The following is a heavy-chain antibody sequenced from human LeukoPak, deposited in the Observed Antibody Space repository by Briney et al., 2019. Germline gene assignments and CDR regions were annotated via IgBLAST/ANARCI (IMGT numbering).Heavy chain of an antibody. CDR3: AKDSPGWEQQLIPVDY. CDR1: GSTFSSYA. V-gene: IGHV3-23*01. J-gene: IGHJ4*02. CDR2: ISGSGGST. D-gene: IGHD6-13*01. Sequence: GGSLRLSCAASGSTFSSYAMSWVRQAPGKGLEWVSAISGSGGSTYYADSVKGRFTISRDNSKNTLYLQMNSLRAEDTAVYYCAKDSPGWEQQLIPVDYWGQGTLVTVSS.